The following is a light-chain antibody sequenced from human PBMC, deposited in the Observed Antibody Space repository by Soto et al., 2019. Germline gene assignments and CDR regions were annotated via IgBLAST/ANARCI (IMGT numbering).Light chain of an antibody. V-gene: IGKV3D-7*01. J-gene: IGKJ1*01. CDR2: GAS. CDR3: QQDYNLPWT. CDR1: QSVSSSY. Sequence: EIVMTQSPATLSLSPGERATLSCRASQSVSSSYLSWYQQKPGQAPRLLIYGASTRATGIPARFSGSGSGTDFTLTISSLQTEDFAVYYCQQDYNLPWTFGQGTKVEIK.